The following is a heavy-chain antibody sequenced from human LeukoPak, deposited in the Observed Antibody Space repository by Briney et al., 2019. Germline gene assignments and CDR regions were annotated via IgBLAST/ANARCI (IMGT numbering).Heavy chain of an antibody. Sequence: GASVKVSCKASGYXFTSYYIHWVRQAPGQGLEWMGIINPSGGSTSYAQKFQGRVTMTRDTSTSTVYMELSSLRSEDTAVYYCARGPRVLRYFDWLPSSFDYWGQGTLVTVSS. CDR3: ARGPRVLRYFDWLPSSFDY. V-gene: IGHV1-46*01. CDR2: INPSGGST. D-gene: IGHD3-9*01. CDR1: GYXFTSYY. J-gene: IGHJ4*02.